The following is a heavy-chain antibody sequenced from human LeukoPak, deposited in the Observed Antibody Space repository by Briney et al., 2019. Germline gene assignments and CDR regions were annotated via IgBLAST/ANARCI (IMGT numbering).Heavy chain of an antibody. V-gene: IGHV4-4*07. CDR3: VRVVVPAATYWYFDL. CDR2: ISPSGST. J-gene: IGHJ2*01. Sequence: PSETLSLTCTVSGGSISSSYWNWIRQPAGKGLEWIGRISPSGSTNYNPSLKSRVTMSVDTSKNQFSLKLSSVTAADTAVYYCVRVVVPAATYWYFDLWGRGTLVTVSS. CDR1: GGSISSSY. D-gene: IGHD2-2*01.